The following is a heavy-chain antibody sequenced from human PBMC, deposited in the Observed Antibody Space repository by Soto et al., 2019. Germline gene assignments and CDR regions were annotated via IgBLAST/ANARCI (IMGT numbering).Heavy chain of an antibody. CDR3: ARTIFGKWLGWFDP. D-gene: IGHD3-3*01. CDR2: IYYSGST. Sequence: LSLTCTVSGGSISSGDYYWSWIRQPPGKGLEWIGYIYYSGSTYYNPSLMSRVTISVDTSKNQFSLKLSSVTAADTAVYYCARTIFGKWLGWFDPWGQGTLVTVAS. V-gene: IGHV4-30-4*01. J-gene: IGHJ5*02. CDR1: GGSISSGDYY.